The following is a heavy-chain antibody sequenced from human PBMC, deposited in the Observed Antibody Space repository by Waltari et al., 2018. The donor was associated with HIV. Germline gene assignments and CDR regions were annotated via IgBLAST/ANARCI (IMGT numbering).Heavy chain of an antibody. CDR1: GYNFPNYG. V-gene: IGHV1-18*01. D-gene: IGHD3-22*01. J-gene: IGHJ4*02. CDR2: ISGYNGDT. Sequence: QVDLVQSGAELRKPGASVTVLCKASGYNFPNYGITWVRQAPGQGLEWMGWISGYNGDTKYAQKVRGRVTMTTDTSTSTAYLEMGSLRFDDTAVYYCARDHYYGSSGYYSDYWGQGTLVTVSS. CDR3: ARDHYYGSSGYYSDY.